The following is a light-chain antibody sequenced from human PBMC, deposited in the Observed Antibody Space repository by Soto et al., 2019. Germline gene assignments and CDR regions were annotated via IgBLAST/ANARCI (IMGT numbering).Light chain of an antibody. CDR3: KMYDSSSWK. V-gene: IGKV3-20*01. CDR1: QSVTSN. Sequence: VMTQSXATVSLSPGERAPLSCRASQSVTSNLAWYQQKHGQAPRIIIYGASSRATGVTERFSGSGSGKDFTLTIRRMQTEDFEVYYCKMYDSSSWKFGNGPKV. CDR2: GAS. J-gene: IGKJ1*01.